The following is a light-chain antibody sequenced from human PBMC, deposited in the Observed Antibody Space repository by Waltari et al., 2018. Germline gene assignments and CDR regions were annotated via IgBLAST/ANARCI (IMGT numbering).Light chain of an antibody. J-gene: IGLJ3*02. CDR3: QTGGHGTWV. CDR2: VNSDGSH. CDR1: SGHSSNV. V-gene: IGLV4-69*01. Sequence: QLVLTQSPSVSASLGASVKLTCTLSSGHSSNVIAWLHQQPEKGPRDLMKVNSDGSHSKGDEIPDRFSGSSSGAERYLTISSVQPEDEADYYCQTGGHGTWVFGGGTKLTIL.